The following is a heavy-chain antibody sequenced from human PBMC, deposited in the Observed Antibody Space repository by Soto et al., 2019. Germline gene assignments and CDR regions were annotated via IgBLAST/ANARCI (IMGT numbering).Heavy chain of an antibody. CDR1: GRSISSYY. Sequence: SEPLSLPCTAPGRSISSYYWSWIPQPPGKGLEWIGYMYNTGSTVYNPSLKSRVTISVDTSKNQFSLKLNAVTAADTAVYYCARDLWGYCGTDCYPLDVWGQGTTVT. J-gene: IGHJ6*02. CDR3: ARDLWGYCGTDCYPLDV. CDR2: MYNTGST. V-gene: IGHV4-59*01. D-gene: IGHD2-21*02.